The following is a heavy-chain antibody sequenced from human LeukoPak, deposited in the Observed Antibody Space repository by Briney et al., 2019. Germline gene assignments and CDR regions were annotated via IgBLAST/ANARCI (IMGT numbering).Heavy chain of an antibody. CDR3: ARDLAMYYYDSSGCLDY. CDR1: GFIFSNYG. J-gene: IGHJ4*02. D-gene: IGHD3-22*01. CDR2: IWYDGSNK. V-gene: IGHV3-33*01. Sequence: PGRSLRLSCAASGFIFSNYGMHWVRQATGKGLEWVAVIWYDGSNKYYADSVKGRFTISRDNSKNTLYLQMSSLRAEDTAVYYCARDLAMYYYDSSGCLDYWGQGTLVTVSS.